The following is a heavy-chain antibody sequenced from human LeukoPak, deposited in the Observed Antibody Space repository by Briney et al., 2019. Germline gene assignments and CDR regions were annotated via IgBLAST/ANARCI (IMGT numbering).Heavy chain of an antibody. V-gene: IGHV4-38-2*02. CDR2: IFQSGST. J-gene: IGHJ4*02. Sequence: SETLSLTCTVSGFSISSGYYWGWIRQPPGKGLEWIGSIFQSGSTFYNVSLKSRVTISVDTSKNQFSLKLSSVTAADTAVYYCAGERGTRAVFMVYWGQGTLVTVSS. D-gene: IGHD2-8*01. CDR3: AGERGTRAVFMVY. CDR1: GFSISSGYY.